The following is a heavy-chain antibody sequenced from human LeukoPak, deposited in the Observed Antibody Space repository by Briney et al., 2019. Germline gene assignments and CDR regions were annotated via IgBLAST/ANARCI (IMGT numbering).Heavy chain of an antibody. CDR2: INHSGST. Sequence: PSETLSLTCAVYGGSVSGYYWSWIRQPQGKGLEWIGEINHSGSTNYNPSLKSRVTISVGTSKNQFSLKLSSVTAADTAVYYCARGGHVSTRVEDAFDIWGQGTMVTVSS. D-gene: IGHD2-2*01. CDR1: GGSVSGYY. J-gene: IGHJ3*02. V-gene: IGHV4-34*01. CDR3: ARGGHVSTRVEDAFDI.